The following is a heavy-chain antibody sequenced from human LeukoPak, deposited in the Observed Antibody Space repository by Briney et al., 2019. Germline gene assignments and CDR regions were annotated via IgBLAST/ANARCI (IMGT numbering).Heavy chain of an antibody. V-gene: IGHV1-8*01. J-gene: IGHJ6*03. D-gene: IGHD3-10*01. Sequence: ASVKVSCKASGYTFTSYDINWVRQATGQGLEWMGLMNPNSGNTGYAQKFQGRVTMTRTTSITTAYMELSSLRSEDTAVYYCARASKITMVRGVKGYYYYMDVWGKGTTVTVSS. CDR2: MNPNSGNT. CDR3: ARASKITMVRGVKGYYYYMDV. CDR1: GYTFTSYD.